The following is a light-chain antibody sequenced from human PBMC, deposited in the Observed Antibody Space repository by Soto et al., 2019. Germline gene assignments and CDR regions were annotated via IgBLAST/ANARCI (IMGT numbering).Light chain of an antibody. CDR1: QTVSRN. V-gene: IGKV3-15*01. CDR2: DIS. J-gene: IGKJ5*01. Sequence: EIALTQSPGTLSLSPGERATLSCRASQTVSRNLAWYQQRPGQAPRLLIYDISNRAAGVPARFSGSGSETEFTLTIRSLQSEDFAVYFCQQYNNWPSFGQGTRLEI. CDR3: QQYNNWPS.